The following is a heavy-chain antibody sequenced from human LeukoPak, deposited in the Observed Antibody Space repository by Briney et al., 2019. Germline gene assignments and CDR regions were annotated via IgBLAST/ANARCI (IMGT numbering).Heavy chain of an antibody. CDR3: AKDLYYYDSSGYLRPDC. CDR2: ISGSGGST. D-gene: IGHD3-22*01. V-gene: IGHV3-23*01. J-gene: IGHJ4*02. CDR1: GFTFSSYA. Sequence: GGSLRLSCAASGFTFSSYAMSWVRQAPGKGLEWVSSISGSGGSTNYADSVKGRFTISRDNSKNTLYLQMNSLRAEDTAVYYCAKDLYYYDSSGYLRPDCWGQGTLVTVSS.